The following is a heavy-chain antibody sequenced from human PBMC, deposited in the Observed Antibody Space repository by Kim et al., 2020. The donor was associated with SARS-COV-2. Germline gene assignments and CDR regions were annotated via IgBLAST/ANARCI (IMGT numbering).Heavy chain of an antibody. Sequence: LKRRGPISVDTSKNQFSLKLSSVTAADTAVYYCARLKTDIVATTDAFDIWGQGTMVTVSS. V-gene: IGHV4-39*01. D-gene: IGHD5-12*01. J-gene: IGHJ3*02. CDR3: ARLKTDIVATTDAFDI.